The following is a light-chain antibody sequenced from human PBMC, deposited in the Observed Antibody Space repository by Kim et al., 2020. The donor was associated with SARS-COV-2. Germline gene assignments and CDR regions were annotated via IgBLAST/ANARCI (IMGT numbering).Light chain of an antibody. Sequence: SVSPGETTTLFYRASQRISSNLAWYQQNPGQAPRLLMFGASSRATGIPARFTGSGSGTEFTLTISSLQSDDLAVYYCQQYTYWPYTFGQGTKLEI. J-gene: IGKJ2*01. V-gene: IGKV3-15*01. CDR1: QRISSN. CDR3: QQYTYWPYT. CDR2: GAS.